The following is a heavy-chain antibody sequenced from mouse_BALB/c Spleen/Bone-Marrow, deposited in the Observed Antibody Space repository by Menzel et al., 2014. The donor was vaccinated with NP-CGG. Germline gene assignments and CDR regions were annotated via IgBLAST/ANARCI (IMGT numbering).Heavy chain of an antibody. V-gene: IGHV1-69*02. CDR2: IYPSDSYT. Sequence: VQLQQSGAELVRPGASVKLSCRASGYTFTSYWINWVKQRPGQGLEWIGNIYPSDSYTNYNQRFKDKATLTVDKSSSTAYMQLSRPTSEGSAVWWCGRWGSRHCYAMGCWGRGTSVTVS. J-gene: IGHJ4*01. D-gene: IGHD1-1*01. CDR1: GYTFTSYW. CDR3: GRWGSRHCYAMGC.